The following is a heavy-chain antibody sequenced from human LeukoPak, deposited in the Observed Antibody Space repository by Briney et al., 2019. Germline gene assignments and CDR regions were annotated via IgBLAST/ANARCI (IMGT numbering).Heavy chain of an antibody. CDR3: ARRGYSYEYYFDY. J-gene: IGHJ4*02. D-gene: IGHD5-18*01. CDR2: IYDSGST. V-gene: IGHV4-39*07. CDR1: GGSIRSSYYY. Sequence: PSETLSLTCTVSGGSIRSSYYYWGWIRQPPGKGLEWIGSIYDSGSTYYNPSLKSRVTISVDTSKNQFSLKLNSVTAADTAVYYCARRGYSYEYYFDYWGQGTLVTVSS.